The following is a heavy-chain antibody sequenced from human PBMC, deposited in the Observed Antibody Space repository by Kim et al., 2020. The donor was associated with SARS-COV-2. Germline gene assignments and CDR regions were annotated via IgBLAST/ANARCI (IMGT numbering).Heavy chain of an antibody. CDR1: GGTFSSYA. J-gene: IGHJ5*02. CDR2: IIPIFGTA. D-gene: IGHD2-15*01. V-gene: IGHV1-69*13. Sequence: SVKVSCKASGGTFSSYAISWVRQAPGQGLEWMGGIIPIFGTANYAQKFQGRVTITADGSTSTAYMELSSLRSEDTAVYYCARGFGPDCSGGSCYSYNWFDPWGQGTLVTVSS. CDR3: ARGFGPDCSGGSCYSYNWFDP.